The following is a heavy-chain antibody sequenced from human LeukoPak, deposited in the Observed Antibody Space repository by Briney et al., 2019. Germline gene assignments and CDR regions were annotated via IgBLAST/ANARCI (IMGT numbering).Heavy chain of an antibody. CDR1: GFTFSSYA. D-gene: IGHD3-10*01. CDR2: ISGSGGST. Sequence: GGSLRLSCAASGFTFSSYAMSWVRQAPGKGLEWVSAISGSGGSTYYADSVKGRITISRDNSKNTLYLQMNSLRAEDTAVYYCAKDGLWFGESLPDYWGQGTLVTVSS. J-gene: IGHJ4*02. V-gene: IGHV3-23*01. CDR3: AKDGLWFGESLPDY.